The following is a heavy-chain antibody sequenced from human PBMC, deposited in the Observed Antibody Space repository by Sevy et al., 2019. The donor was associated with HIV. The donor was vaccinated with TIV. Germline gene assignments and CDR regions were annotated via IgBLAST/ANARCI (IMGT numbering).Heavy chain of an antibody. V-gene: IGHV3-23*01. CDR1: GFTFSSYA. CDR3: AKVNRGYYYYGMDV. D-gene: IGHD3-10*01. J-gene: IGHJ6*02. CDR2: ISGSGGST. Sequence: GGSLRLSCAASGFTFSSYAMSWVRQAPGKGLEWVSAISGSGGSTYYADSVKGRFTISRDNSKNTLYLQMNSLRAEDTAVYYCAKVNRGYYYYGMDVRGQGTTVTVSS.